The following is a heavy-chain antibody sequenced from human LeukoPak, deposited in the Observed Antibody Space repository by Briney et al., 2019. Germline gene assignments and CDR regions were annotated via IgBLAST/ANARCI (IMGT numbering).Heavy chain of an antibody. CDR2: IIPILGIA. J-gene: IGHJ6*02. D-gene: IGHD5-18*01. CDR3: APFDTAMVTGMDV. Sequence: SVKVSCKASGGTFSSYAISWVRQAPGQGLEWMGRIIPILGIANYAQKFQGRVTITADKSTSTAYMELSSLRSEDTAVCYCAPFDTAMVTGMDVWGQGTTVTVSS. V-gene: IGHV1-69*04. CDR1: GGTFSSYA.